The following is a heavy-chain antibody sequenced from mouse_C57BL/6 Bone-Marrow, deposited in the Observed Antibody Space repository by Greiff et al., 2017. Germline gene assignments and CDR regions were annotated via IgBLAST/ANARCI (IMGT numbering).Heavy chain of an antibody. Sequence: EVKLMESGGGLVKPGGSLKLSCAASLFTFSRYAMSWVRPTPYTRLDCVATICDGGSYTYSPYTVKGRFTISRDNAKNNLYLQMSHLKSEDTAMYYCARNWDVFAYWGQGTLVTGS. CDR1: LFTFSRYA. V-gene: IGHV5-4*03. J-gene: IGHJ3*01. CDR3: ARNWDVFAY. CDR2: ICDGGSYT. D-gene: IGHD4-1*01.